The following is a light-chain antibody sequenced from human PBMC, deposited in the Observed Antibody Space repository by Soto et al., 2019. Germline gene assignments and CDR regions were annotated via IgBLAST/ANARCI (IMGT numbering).Light chain of an antibody. V-gene: IGKV1-9*01. CDR1: QGIARY. CDR2: AAS. J-gene: IGKJ4*01. Sequence: IQLTHPPSPLSASVGDRVTITCRASQGIARYLAWYQQKPGKAPNVLIYAASTLQSGVTSRFSGSGSGTDFTLTISSLQPEDFATYYCQQVNSYPLSFGGGTKVEIK. CDR3: QQVNSYPLS.